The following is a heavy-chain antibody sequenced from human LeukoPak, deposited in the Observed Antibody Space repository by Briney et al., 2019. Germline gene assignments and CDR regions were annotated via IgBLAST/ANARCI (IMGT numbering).Heavy chain of an antibody. V-gene: IGHV3-74*01. CDR2: INSDGSST. J-gene: IGHJ4*02. CDR1: GFTFSSYW. CDR3: ARAYCSGGSCYVDY. D-gene: IGHD2-15*01. Sequence: GGSPRLSCAASGFTFSSYWMHWVRQAPGKGLVWVSRINSDGSSTSYADSVKGRFTISRDNAKNTLYLQMNSLRAEDTAVYYCARAYCSGGSCYVDYWGQGTLVTVSS.